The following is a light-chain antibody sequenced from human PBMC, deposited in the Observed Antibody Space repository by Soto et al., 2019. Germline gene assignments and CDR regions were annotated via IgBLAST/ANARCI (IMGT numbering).Light chain of an antibody. J-gene: IGKJ4*01. CDR1: QSVSSSD. Sequence: EIVLTQSPGTLSLSAGEGATLSCRASQSVSSSDLAWYQQKPGQAPRLLIYAASSRATGIPDRFSGSGSGTDFTLTISRLEPDDFAVYYCQQYGSSPPDFGGGTKVEIK. V-gene: IGKV3-20*01. CDR3: QQYGSSPPD. CDR2: AAS.